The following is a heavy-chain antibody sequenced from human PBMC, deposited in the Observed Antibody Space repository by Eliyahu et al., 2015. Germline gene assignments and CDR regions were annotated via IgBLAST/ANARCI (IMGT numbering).Heavy chain of an antibody. Sequence: QVQLVQSGAEVKKPGASVKVSCKASGYTXTXYAMXWVRXAPGQRXEWMGWINAGNGNTKYSQKFXGRVTITRDTSASTAYMELSSLRSEDTAVYYCARRFLGYCSGGSCYTDAFDIWGQGTMVTVSS. CDR2: INAGNGNT. CDR1: GYTXTXYA. V-gene: IGHV1-3*01. CDR3: ARRFLGYCSGGSCYTDAFDI. D-gene: IGHD2-15*01. J-gene: IGHJ3*02.